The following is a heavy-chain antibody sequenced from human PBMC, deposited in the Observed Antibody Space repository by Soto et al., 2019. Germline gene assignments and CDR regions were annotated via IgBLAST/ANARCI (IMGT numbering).Heavy chain of an antibody. CDR1: GGSFSGYY. CDR3: ARAKGGWKAARYNWFDP. D-gene: IGHD6-6*01. V-gene: IGHV4-34*01. CDR2: INHSGST. Sequence: QVQLQQWGAGLLKPSETLSLTCAVYGGSFSGYYWSWIRQPPGKGLEWIGEINHSGSTNYNPSLKSRVTISVDTSKNQFSLKLSSVTAADTAVYYCARAKGGWKAARYNWFDPWGQGTLVTVSS. J-gene: IGHJ5*02.